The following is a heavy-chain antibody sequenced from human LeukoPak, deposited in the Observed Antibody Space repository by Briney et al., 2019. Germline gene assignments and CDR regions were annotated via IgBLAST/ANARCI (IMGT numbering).Heavy chain of an antibody. J-gene: IGHJ4*02. D-gene: IGHD4-11*01. V-gene: IGHV3-48*01. CDR3: ARDDPYSSFDY. Sequence: GGSLRLSCAASGFTFSTYAMNWVRQAPGKGLEWVSYINSRSGPIYYADSVEGRFTISRDNVKNSLYLQMNSLRAEDTAVYYCARDDPYSSFDYWGQGTLVIVSS. CDR1: GFTFSTYA. CDR2: INSRSGPI.